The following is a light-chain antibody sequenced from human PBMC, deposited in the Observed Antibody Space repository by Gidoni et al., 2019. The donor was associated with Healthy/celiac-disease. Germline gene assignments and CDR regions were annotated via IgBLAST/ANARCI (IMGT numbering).Light chain of an antibody. J-gene: IGKJ2*01. CDR3: MQATHCPRYT. Sequence: DVVMTQSPLSLPVTLGPPASISCRSSQSLVHSAGTTYLNWFQQMPGQSPRRLIFKVSYRGSGVPDRFSVSGSVTAFTLKISRVEAEDVVIYYCMQATHCPRYTFGQGTKLEIK. V-gene: IGKV2-30*02. CDR1: QSLVHSAGTTY. CDR2: KVS.